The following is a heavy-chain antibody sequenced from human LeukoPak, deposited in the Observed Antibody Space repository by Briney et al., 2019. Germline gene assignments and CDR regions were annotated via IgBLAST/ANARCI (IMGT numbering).Heavy chain of an antibody. CDR3: ARDRVSSGWVDAFDI. Sequence: SVKVSCKASGGTFSSYAISWVRQAPGQGLEWLGGIIPIFGTANYAQKFQGRVTITTDESTSTAYMELSSLRSEDTAVYYCARDRVSSGWVDAFDIWGQGTMVTVSS. V-gene: IGHV1-69*05. CDR2: IIPIFGTA. J-gene: IGHJ3*02. CDR1: GGTFSSYA. D-gene: IGHD6-19*01.